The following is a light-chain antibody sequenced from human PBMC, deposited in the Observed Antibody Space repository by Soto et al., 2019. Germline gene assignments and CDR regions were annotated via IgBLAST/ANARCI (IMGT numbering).Light chain of an antibody. J-gene: IGKJ5*01. CDR2: GAS. CDR1: QSVSSN. Sequence: EIVMTQSPATLSASAGERATLSCRASQSVSSNLAWYQQKPGQAPRLLIYGASSWASGIPSRFSGSGSGTEFTLTISSLQPEDFAAYYCQQYNNWPRTFGQGTRVEIK. CDR3: QQYNNWPRT. V-gene: IGKV3-15*01.